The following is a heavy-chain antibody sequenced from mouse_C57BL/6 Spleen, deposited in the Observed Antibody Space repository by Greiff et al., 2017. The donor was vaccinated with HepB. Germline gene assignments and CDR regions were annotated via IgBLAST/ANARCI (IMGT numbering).Heavy chain of an antibody. CDR3: ARKGGYDYGAWFAY. J-gene: IGHJ3*01. CDR2: ISSGSSTI. V-gene: IGHV5-17*01. CDR1: GFTFSDYG. D-gene: IGHD2-4*01. Sequence: EVKLVESGGGLVKPGGSLKLSCAASGFTFSDYGMHWVRQAPEKGLEWVAYISSGSSTIYYADTVKGRFTISRDNAKNTLFLQMTSLRSEETAMYYCARKGGYDYGAWFAYWGQGTLVTVSA.